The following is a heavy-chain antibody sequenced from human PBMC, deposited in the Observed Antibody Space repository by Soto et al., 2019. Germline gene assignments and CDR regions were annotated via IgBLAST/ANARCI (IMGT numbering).Heavy chain of an antibody. CDR2: ISGSGGRT. V-gene: IGHV3-23*01. J-gene: IGHJ4*02. D-gene: IGHD3-3*01. CDR1: GFTFSSYA. CDR3: AKDWYFGSTIFGLMFDY. Sequence: PGGSLRLSCAASGFTFSSYAMSWVRQAPGKGLEWVSAISGSGGRTNYADSVKGRFTVSRDNSKNTLYLQMNSLRAEDTAVYYCAKDWYFGSTIFGLMFDYWDQGYLVTVSS.